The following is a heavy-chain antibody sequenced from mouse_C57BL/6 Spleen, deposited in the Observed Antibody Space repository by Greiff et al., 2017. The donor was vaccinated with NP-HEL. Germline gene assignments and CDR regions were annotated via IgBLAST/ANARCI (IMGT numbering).Heavy chain of an antibody. J-gene: IGHJ4*01. V-gene: IGHV1-69*01. CDR2: IDPSDSYT. CDR3: ARRHYAMDY. CDR1: GYTFTSYW. Sequence: QVQLQQSGAELAKPGASVKLSCKASGYTFTSYWMHWVKQRPGQGLEWIGEIDPSDSYTNYNQKFKGKSTLTVDKSSSTAYMQLSSLTSEDSAVYYCARRHYAMDYWGQGTSVTVSS.